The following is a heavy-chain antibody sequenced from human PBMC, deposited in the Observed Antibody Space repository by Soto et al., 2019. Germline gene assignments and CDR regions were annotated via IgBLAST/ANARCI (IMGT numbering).Heavy chain of an antibody. CDR1: GYNFNTYG. CDR3: ARDRDYSHTDADIDY. Sequence: QVQLMQSGAEVRRPGTSMRISCTTSGYNFNTYGIIWVRQAPGQGLEWMGWISGYNGYTKYAQNFEDRVTLSTDPSTSTDFLELRNLRSGDTALYFCARDRDYSHTDADIDYWGQGTLVTVSS. CDR2: ISGYNGYT. D-gene: IGHD3-16*01. V-gene: IGHV1-18*01. J-gene: IGHJ4*02.